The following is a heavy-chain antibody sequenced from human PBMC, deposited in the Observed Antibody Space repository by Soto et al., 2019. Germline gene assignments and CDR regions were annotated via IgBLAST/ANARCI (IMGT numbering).Heavy chain of an antibody. CDR3: ACDNGYEPEY. J-gene: IGHJ4*02. CDR2: ISAYNGNT. V-gene: IGHV1-18*01. D-gene: IGHD5-12*01. Sequence: QVQLVPSGAEVKKPGASVKVSCKASGYTFTSYGISWVRQAPGKGLERMGWISAYNGNTNYAQKLQGRVTMTTDTSKSTAYRELRSPRSDDTAVYYCACDNGYEPEYWGKGNLVTVSS. CDR1: GYTFTSYG.